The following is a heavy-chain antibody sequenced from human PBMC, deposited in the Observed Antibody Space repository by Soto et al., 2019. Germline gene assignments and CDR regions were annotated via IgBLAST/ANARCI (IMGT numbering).Heavy chain of an antibody. V-gene: IGHV1-3*01. Sequence: KFQGRVTITRDTSASTAYMELSSLRSEDTAVYYCARGGSLDGYFDLCGRGTLVTVSS. CDR3: ARGGSLDGYFDL. D-gene: IGHD1-26*01. J-gene: IGHJ2*01.